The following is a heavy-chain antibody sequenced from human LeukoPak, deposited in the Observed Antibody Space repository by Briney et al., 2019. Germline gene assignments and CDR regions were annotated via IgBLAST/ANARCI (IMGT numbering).Heavy chain of an antibody. J-gene: IGHJ4*02. CDR2: ISTSGNTI. D-gene: IGHD5-18*01. CDR3: ARDGPGYSFDY. V-gene: IGHV3-48*03. CDR1: GFTFSGYE. Sequence: GGSLRLSCAASGFTFSGYEMNWVRQAPGKGLEWVSCISTSGNTIYYADSLKGRFTVSRDNARNSLYLQVHSLRAEDTAIYYCARDGPGYSFDYWGQGTLVTVSS.